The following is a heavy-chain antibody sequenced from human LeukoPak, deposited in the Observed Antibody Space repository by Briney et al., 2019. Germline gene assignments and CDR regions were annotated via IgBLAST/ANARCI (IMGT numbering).Heavy chain of an antibody. CDR3: AKLVVPAAMRALKAFDI. CDR1: GFTFSSYS. J-gene: IGHJ3*02. D-gene: IGHD2-2*01. Sequence: GGSLRLSCAASGFTFSSYSMNWVRRAPGKGLEWVSSISSSSSYIYYADSVKGRFTISRDNAKNSLYLQMNSLRAEDTAVYYCAKLVVPAAMRALKAFDIWGQGTMVTVSS. V-gene: IGHV3-21*01. CDR2: ISSSSSYI.